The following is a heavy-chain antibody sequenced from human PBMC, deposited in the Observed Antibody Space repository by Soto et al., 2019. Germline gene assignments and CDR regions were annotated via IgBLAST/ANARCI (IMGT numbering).Heavy chain of an antibody. CDR3: ARVEDLPLGGNNWFDP. Sequence: QVQLVQSGAEVKKPGSSVKVSCKASGGTFSSYAISWVRQAPGQGLEWMGGIIPIFGTANYAQKFQGRVTINADESTSTDYMELSSLRSEDTAVYYCARVEDLPLGGNNWFDPWGQGTLVTVSS. J-gene: IGHJ5*02. CDR1: GGTFSSYA. D-gene: IGHD3-10*01. CDR2: IIPIFGTA. V-gene: IGHV1-69*01.